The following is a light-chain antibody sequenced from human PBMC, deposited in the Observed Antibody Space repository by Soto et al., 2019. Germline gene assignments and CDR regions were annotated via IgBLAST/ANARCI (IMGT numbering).Light chain of an antibody. V-gene: IGLV2-14*03. Sequence: QSALTQPASVSGSPGQSITISCTGTSSDVGAYNLVSWYQQHPGKVPKLMIFDVSSRPSGVSDRFSGSKSGNTASLTISGLQAEDEGDYYCSSYTSSSTQVFGSGTKLTVL. CDR2: DVS. J-gene: IGLJ1*01. CDR3: SSYTSSSTQV. CDR1: SSDVGAYNL.